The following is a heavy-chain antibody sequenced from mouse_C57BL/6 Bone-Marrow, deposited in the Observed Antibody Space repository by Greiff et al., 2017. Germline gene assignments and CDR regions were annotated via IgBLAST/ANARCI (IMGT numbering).Heavy chain of an antibody. CDR3: ARSKVIGYFDY. CDR1: GYTFTSYG. D-gene: IGHD1-1*01. V-gene: IGHV1-81*01. J-gene: IGHJ2*01. Sequence: QVQLKESGAELARPGASVKLSCKASGYTFTSYGISWVKQRTGQGLEWIGEIYPRSGNTYYNEKFKGKDTLTADKSSSTAYMELRSLTSEDSAVYFCARSKVIGYFDYWGQGTTLTVSS. CDR2: IYPRSGNT.